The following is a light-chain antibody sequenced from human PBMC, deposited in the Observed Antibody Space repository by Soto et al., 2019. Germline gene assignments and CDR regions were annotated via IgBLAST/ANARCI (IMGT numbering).Light chain of an antibody. Sequence: EMVLTQSPATLSLSPGGRASLSGSASQTVSSYLAWDQQRPGQAPRLLICDASNRATGIPARFSGSGSGTDFTLTVSRLEPEDFAVYYCQQYGNSIPITFGQGTRLEIK. CDR2: DAS. CDR3: QQYGNSIPIT. J-gene: IGKJ5*01. V-gene: IGKV3-11*01. CDR1: QTVSSY.